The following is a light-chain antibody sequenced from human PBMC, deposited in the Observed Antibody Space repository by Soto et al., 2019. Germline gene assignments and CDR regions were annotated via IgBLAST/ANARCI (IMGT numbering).Light chain of an antibody. CDR2: AAS. J-gene: IGKJ1*01. CDR3: QQYANWPKT. Sequence: EIVVTQSPGTLSLSPGERATLSFRASQSVSNKLVWYQQKPGQAPRLLIYAASTRATGIPARFSGSGSETEFTPTISSLQSEDLAVYYCQQYANWPKTFGQGTKVDIK. CDR1: QSVSNK. V-gene: IGKV3-15*01.